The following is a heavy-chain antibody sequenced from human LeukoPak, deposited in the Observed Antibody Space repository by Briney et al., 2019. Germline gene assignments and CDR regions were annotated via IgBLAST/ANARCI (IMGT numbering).Heavy chain of an antibody. CDR3: ARAGFWSDVDAFDI. V-gene: IGHV3-7*01. J-gene: IGHJ3*02. CDR2: IKQDGSEK. D-gene: IGHD3-3*01. Sequence: GGSLRLSCAASGFTFSTYWMSWVRPAPGKGLEWVANIKQDGSEKYYVDSVKGRFTISRDNAKKSLYLQMNSLRAEDTAVYYCARAGFWSDVDAFDIWGQGTMVTVSS. CDR1: GFTFSTYW.